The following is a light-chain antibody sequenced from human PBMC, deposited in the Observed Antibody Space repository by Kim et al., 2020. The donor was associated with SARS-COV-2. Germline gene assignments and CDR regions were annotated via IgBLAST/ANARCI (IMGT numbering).Light chain of an antibody. J-gene: IGLJ1*01. CDR3: ASYTSSSAYV. V-gene: IGLV2-14*03. CDR2: DVS. Sequence: QSALTQPASVSGSPGQSITISCTGTSSDVGGYNYVSWYQQHPGKAPKLILYDVSKRPSGVSNRFSGSKSANTASLTISGLLAEDGADYYCASYTSSSAYVFGTGTKSPS. CDR1: SSDVGGYNY.